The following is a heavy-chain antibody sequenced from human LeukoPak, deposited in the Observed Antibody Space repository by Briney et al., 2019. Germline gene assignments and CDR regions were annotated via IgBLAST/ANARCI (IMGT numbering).Heavy chain of an antibody. CDR1: GFTFSSYW. Sequence: GGSLRLSCAASGFTFSSYWMHWVRQAPGKGLVWASRINSDGSSTSYADSVKGRFTISRDNAKNTLYLQMNSLRAEDTAVYYCAREERWFGELFVDYWGQGTLVTVSS. D-gene: IGHD3-10*01. CDR3: AREERWFGELFVDY. V-gene: IGHV3-74*01. J-gene: IGHJ4*02. CDR2: INSDGSST.